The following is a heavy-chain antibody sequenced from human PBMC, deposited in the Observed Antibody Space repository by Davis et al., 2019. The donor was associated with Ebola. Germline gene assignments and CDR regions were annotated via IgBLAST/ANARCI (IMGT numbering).Heavy chain of an antibody. J-gene: IGHJ4*02. CDR3: VRGRTWGIPDY. CDR2: IYYSGST. Sequence: SETLSLTCTVSGGSLSSGDYYWSWIRQHPGKGLVWIGYIYYSGSTYYNPSLKSRLTISVDTSKNQFSLILSSVTAADTAIYYCVRGRTWGIPDYWGQGTLVTVSS. CDR1: GGSLSSGDYY. D-gene: IGHD7-27*01. V-gene: IGHV4-31*03.